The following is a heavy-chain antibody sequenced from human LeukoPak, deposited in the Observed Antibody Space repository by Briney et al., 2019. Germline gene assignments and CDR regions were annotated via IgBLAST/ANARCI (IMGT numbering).Heavy chain of an antibody. CDR2: ISASVGNT. D-gene: IGHD3-9*01. CDR3: ANNDIFTGYGLHKN. J-gene: IGHJ4*02. CDR1: GFTFSSYA. V-gene: IGHV3-23*01. Sequence: QPGGSLRLSCAASGFTFSSYAMSWVRQTPGKGLEWVSAISASVGNTYYADSVKGRFTISRDNSKNTLYLQMNSLRAEDTAIYYCANNDIFTGYGLHKNWGQGTLVTVSS.